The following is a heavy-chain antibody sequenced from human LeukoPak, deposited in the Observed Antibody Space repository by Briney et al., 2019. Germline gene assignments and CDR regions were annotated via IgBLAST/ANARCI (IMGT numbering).Heavy chain of an antibody. Sequence: GASVKVSCKASGYTFTGYYMHWVRQAPGQGLEWMGWINPNSGGTNYAQKFQGRVTMTRDTSISTAYMELSRLRSDDTAVYYCARELWFGELLPGDYWGQGTLVTVSS. CDR1: GYTFTGYY. D-gene: IGHD3-10*01. CDR3: ARELWFGELLPGDY. J-gene: IGHJ4*02. CDR2: INPNSGGT. V-gene: IGHV1-2*02.